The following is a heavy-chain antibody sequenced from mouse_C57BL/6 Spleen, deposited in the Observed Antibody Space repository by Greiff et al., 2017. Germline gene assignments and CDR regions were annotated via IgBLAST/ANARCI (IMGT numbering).Heavy chain of an antibody. CDR2: IYPGSGST. CDR1: GYTFTSYW. CDR3: ARIALRYWYFDV. J-gene: IGHJ1*03. Sequence: QVHVKQPGAELVKPGASVKMSCKASGYTFTSYWITWVKQRPGQGLEWIGDIYPGSGSTNYNEKFKSKATLTVDTSSSTAYMPLSSLTSEDSAVYYCARIALRYWYFDVWGTGTTVTVSS. V-gene: IGHV1-55*01.